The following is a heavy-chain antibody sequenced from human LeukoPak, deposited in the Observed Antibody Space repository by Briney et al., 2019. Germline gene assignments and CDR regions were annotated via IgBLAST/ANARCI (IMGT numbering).Heavy chain of an antibody. CDR2: IYYTETT. CDR1: GGSISGSNYC. CDR3: ASSPHYDYVWGSDRLAHATDAFDI. J-gene: IGHJ3*02. Sequence: SATLSLTCTVSGGSISGSNYCWGWIRQPPGKGLEWIGTIYYTETTYYLSSLNSPVTISVDTSKNQFSLKLSSVTAADTAVYYCASSPHYDYVWGSDRLAHATDAFDIWGQGTMVTVSS. D-gene: IGHD3-16*02. V-gene: IGHV4-39*01.